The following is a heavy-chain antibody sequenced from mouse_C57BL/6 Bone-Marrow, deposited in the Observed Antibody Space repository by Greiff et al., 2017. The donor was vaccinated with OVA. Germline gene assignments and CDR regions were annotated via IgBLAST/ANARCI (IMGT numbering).Heavy chain of an antibody. V-gene: IGHV1-47*01. J-gene: IGHJ4*01. D-gene: IGHD2-3*01. CDR3: ASAGWEGSMDY. Sequence: VQLQESGADLVKPGASVKLSCTASGFTFTTYPMEWVKQNPGKSLEWIGNFHPYNDDTTYNDKFKGKAPLTVAKSSTKVYLDLRRLTSGDYAIYYCASAGWEGSMDYWGQGTSVTVSS. CDR2: FHPYNDDT. CDR1: GFTFTTYP.